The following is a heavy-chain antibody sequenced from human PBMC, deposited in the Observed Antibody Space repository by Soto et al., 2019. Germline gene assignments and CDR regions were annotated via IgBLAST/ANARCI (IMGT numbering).Heavy chain of an antibody. CDR2: INAGNGNT. CDR1: GYTFTSYA. Sequence: ASVKVSCKASGYTFTSYAMHWVRQAPGQRLEWMGWINAGNGNTKYSQKFQGRVTITRDTSASTAYMELSSLRSEDTAVYYCARSHAGDCSGGSCYSAFDYWGQGTLVTVSS. V-gene: IGHV1-3*01. CDR3: ARSHAGDCSGGSCYSAFDY. J-gene: IGHJ4*02. D-gene: IGHD2-15*01.